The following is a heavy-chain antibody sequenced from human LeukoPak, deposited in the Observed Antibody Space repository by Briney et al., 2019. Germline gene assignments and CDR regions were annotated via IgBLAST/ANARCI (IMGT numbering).Heavy chain of an antibody. CDR3: ARGVYYDILTGYYLGAFDI. Sequence: PSETLSLTCTVSGGSISSYYWSWIRQPPGKGLEWIGYIYYSGSTNYNPSLKSRVTISVDTSKNQFSLKLSSVTAADTAVYYCARGVYYDILTGYYLGAFDIWGQGTMVTVSS. V-gene: IGHV4-59*12. D-gene: IGHD3-9*01. J-gene: IGHJ3*02. CDR2: IYYSGST. CDR1: GGSISSYY.